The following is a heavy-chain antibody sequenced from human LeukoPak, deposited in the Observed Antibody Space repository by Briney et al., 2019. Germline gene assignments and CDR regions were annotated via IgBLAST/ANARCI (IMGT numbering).Heavy chain of an antibody. CDR2: ISSSSSYI. V-gene: IGHV3-21*01. CDR3: ARDRTTRVDY. J-gene: IGHJ4*02. D-gene: IGHD4-17*01. Sequence: GGSLRLSCAASGFTFSNYEMNWVRQAPGKGLEWVSSISSSSSYIYYADSVKGRFTISRDNAKNSLYLQMNSLRAEDTAVYYCARDRTTRVDYWGQGTLVTVSS. CDR1: GFTFSNYE.